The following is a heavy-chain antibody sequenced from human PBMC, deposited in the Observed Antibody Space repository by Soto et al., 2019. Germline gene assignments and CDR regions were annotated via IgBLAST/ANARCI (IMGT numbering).Heavy chain of an antibody. CDR3: ARDAIRQQLPD. J-gene: IGHJ4*02. Sequence: GGSLRLSCVASGFRFGTTGIHWVRQAPGKGLEWVAVIGFDGRSIFYGDSVKGRFTVSRDNSKNTAFLQMDSLRPGDTGVYYCARDAIRQQLPDWGQGTLVTVSS. CDR2: IGFDGRSI. V-gene: IGHV3-30*03. CDR1: GFRFGTTG. D-gene: IGHD6-13*01.